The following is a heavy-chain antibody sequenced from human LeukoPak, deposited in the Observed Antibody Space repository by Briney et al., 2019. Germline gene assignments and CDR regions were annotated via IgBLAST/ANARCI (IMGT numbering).Heavy chain of an antibody. CDR1: GFTFSDYY. CDR3: ARFEAGFDY. J-gene: IGHJ4*02. V-gene: IGHV3-11*06. CDR2: ISSSSRYI. Sequence: PGGSLRLSCAASGFTFSDYYMTWIRLAPGKGLEWVSSISSSSRYIYYADSVKGRFTISRDNAKNSLYLQMNSLRAEDTAVYYCARFEAGFDYWGQGTLVTVSS. D-gene: IGHD6-13*01.